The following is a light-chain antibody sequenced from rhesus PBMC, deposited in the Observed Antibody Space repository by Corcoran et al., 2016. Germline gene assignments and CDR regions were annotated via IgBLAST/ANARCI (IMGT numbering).Light chain of an antibody. V-gene: IGKV1-69*01. J-gene: IGKJ1*01. CDR2: RAS. Sequence: DIQMTQSPSSLSASVGDRVTIPYRASQGISNWLAWYHQKPGKAPKLLFDRASNLETGVPSRFSGSGPGTDYTFTISSLQSEDVATYSCQYNYTTPRTFGPGTKVEIK. CDR1: QGISNW. CDR3: QYNYTTPRT.